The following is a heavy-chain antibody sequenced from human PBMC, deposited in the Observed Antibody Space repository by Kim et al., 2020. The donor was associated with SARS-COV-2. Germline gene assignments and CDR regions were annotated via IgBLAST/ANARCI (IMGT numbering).Heavy chain of an antibody. Sequence: GGSLRLSCAASGFTFSDYNINWFRQAPGKGLEWVGFVREKPAGGTTEYAASVKGRFTISRDDSKTVAYLQMNSLKPEDTALYYCSRDQRGYGVDFDNWG. CDR1: GFTFSDYN. CDR3: SRDQRGYGVDFDN. J-gene: IGHJ4*01. CDR2: VREKPAGGTT. V-gene: IGHV3-49*03. D-gene: IGHD3-22*01.